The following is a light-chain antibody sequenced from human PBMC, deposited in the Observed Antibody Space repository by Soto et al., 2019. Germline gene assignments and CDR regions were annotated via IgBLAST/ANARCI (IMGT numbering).Light chain of an antibody. CDR1: TSNIGSNY. V-gene: IGLV1-47*01. CDR2: RNN. J-gene: IGLJ3*02. Sequence: QSVLTQPPSASGTPGQRVTISCSGSTSNIGSNYVFWYQHLPGTAPKLLIYRNNLRPSGVPDRFSGSQSGTSASLAISGLRSEDEADYYCAAWDDSLSGPVFGGGTKLTVL. CDR3: AAWDDSLSGPV.